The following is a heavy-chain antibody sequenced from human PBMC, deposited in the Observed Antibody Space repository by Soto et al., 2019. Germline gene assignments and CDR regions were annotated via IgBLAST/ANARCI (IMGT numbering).Heavy chain of an antibody. J-gene: IGHJ6*02. D-gene: IGHD3-3*01. CDR1: GYTFTSYG. V-gene: IGHV1-18*01. CDR3: ARDYDFWSGPGRNYYYYGMDV. CDR2: ISAYNGNT. Sequence: ASVKVSCKASGYTFTSYGISWVRQAPGQGLEWMGWISAYNGNTNYAQKLQGRVTMTTDTPTSTAYMELRSLRSDDTAVYYCARDYDFWSGPGRNYYYYGMDVWGQGTTVTVSS.